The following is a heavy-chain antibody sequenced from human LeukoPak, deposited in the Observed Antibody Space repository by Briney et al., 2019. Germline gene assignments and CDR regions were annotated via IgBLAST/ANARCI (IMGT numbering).Heavy chain of an antibody. V-gene: IGHV3-64*01. CDR3: ARGALRYSDY. CDR1: GFTFSRYS. Sequence: PGGSLRLSCAASGFTFSRYSMHWVRQAPGKGLEYVSAISNNGGSTYYAKSVKGRFTISRDNAKNSLYLQMNSLRDEDTAVYYCARGALRYSDYWGQGTLVTVSS. J-gene: IGHJ4*02. CDR2: ISNNGGST. D-gene: IGHD3-9*01.